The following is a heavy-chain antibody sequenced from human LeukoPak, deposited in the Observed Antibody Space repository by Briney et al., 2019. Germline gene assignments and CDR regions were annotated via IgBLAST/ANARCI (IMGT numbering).Heavy chain of an antibody. V-gene: IGHV3-15*01. J-gene: IGHJ4*02. D-gene: IGHD2-21*02. CDR3: TREAVTANGYFDY. CDR2: IKSKTDGGTT. CDR1: GFTFSNAW. Sequence: PGGSLRLSCAASGFTFSNAWMTWVRQAPGKGVEWVGRIKSKTDGGTTDYAAPVKGRFTISRDDSKNTLYLQMNSLKTEDTAVYYCTREAVTANGYFDYWGQGTLVTVSS.